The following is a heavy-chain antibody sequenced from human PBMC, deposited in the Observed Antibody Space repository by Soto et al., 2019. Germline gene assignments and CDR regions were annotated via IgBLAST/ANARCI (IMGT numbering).Heavy chain of an antibody. CDR1: GYTFTSYY. CDR2: INPSGGST. D-gene: IGHD6-6*01. Sequence: SVKVSCKASGYTFTSYYMHWVRQAPGQGLEWMGIINPSGGSTSYAQKFQGRVTMTRDTSTSTVYMELSSLRSEDTAVYYCARDGSSYYYYYAMDVWGQGTTVTVSS. V-gene: IGHV1-46*01. CDR3: ARDGSSYYYYYAMDV. J-gene: IGHJ6*02.